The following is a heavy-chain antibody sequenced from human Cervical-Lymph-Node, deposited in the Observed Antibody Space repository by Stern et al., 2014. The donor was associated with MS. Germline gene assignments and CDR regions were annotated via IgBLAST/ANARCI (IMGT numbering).Heavy chain of an antibody. CDR2: IYNSGST. CDR3: ARDDAVGATRYHYAMDV. Sequence: QVQLQESGPGLVKPSQTLALTCTVSGGPIGSGTYYWSWIRQPAGKGLEWIGRIYNSGSTSYNPSLKSRVTMCLDTSKKQFSLKLGSVTAADTAVYYCARDDAVGATRYHYAMDVWGQGTTVTVSS. CDR1: GGPIGSGTYY. J-gene: IGHJ6*02. V-gene: IGHV4-61*02. D-gene: IGHD1-26*01.